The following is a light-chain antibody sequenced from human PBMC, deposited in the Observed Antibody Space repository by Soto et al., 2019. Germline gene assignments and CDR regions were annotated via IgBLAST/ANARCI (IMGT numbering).Light chain of an antibody. Sequence: SYELTQPPSVSVSPGQTARITCSGAALPKKYAYWYQQKSGQAPVLVIYEDSKRPSGIPERFSGSSSGTMATLTISGAQVEDEADYYCYSTDGSDNLIFGGGTKLTVL. CDR2: EDS. J-gene: IGLJ2*01. V-gene: IGLV3-10*01. CDR3: YSTDGSDNLI. CDR1: ALPKKY.